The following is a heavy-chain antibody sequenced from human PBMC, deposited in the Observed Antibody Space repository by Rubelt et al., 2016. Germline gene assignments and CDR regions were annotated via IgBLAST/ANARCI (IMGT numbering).Heavy chain of an antibody. V-gene: IGHV4-34*01. J-gene: IGHJ6*02. Sequence: NPSLKSRVTISVDTSKNQFSLKLSSVTAADTAVYYCARVPISLRYCSSTSCYVRGPSYGMDVWGQGTTVTVSS. CDR3: ARVPISLRYCSSTSCYVRGPSYGMDV. D-gene: IGHD2-2*01.